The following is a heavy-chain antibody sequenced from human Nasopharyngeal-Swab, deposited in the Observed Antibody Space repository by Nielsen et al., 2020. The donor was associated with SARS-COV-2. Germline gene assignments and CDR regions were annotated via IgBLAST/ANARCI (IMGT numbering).Heavy chain of an antibody. CDR3: AAAKAARQGYYYYGKDV. CDR2: IVVGSGNT. D-gene: IGHD6-6*01. Sequence: SVKVSCKASGFTFTSSAVQWVRQARGQRLEWIGWIVVGSGNTNYAQKFQERVTITRDMSTSTAYMELSSLRSEDTAVYYCAAAKAARQGYYYYGKDVWGQGTTVTVSS. CDR1: GFTFTSSA. V-gene: IGHV1-58*01. J-gene: IGHJ6*02.